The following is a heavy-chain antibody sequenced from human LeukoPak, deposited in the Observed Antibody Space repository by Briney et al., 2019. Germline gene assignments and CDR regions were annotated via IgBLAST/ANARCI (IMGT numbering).Heavy chain of an antibody. D-gene: IGHD5-24*01. V-gene: IGHV3-23*01. CDR1: GFTFSSSA. CDR3: ARGGTEIYYYYYGMDV. CDR2: ISASGGST. Sequence: GGSLRLSCAASGFTFSSSAMSWVRQVPGKGLEWVSGISASGGSTSYADSVKGRFTISRDNSKNTLYLQMNSLRVEDTAVYHCARGGTEIYYYYYGMDVWGQGTTVTVSS. J-gene: IGHJ6*02.